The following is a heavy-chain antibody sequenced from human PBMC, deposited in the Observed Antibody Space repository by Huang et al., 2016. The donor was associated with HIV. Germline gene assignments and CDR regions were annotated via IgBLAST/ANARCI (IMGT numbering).Heavy chain of an antibody. CDR1: GFRFSSYS. Sequence: EVQLVESGGGLVKPGGSLRLSCEATGFRFSSYSMNWVRQAPGKGLAFVSSITAGSIFMNYAYSLKGRFTVSRDNGKNSLYLQIDNLRAEDTAIYYCARLGYHNDGRGFSNAFDIWGPGTVVTVFS. CDR3: ARLGYHNDGRGFSNAFDI. V-gene: IGHV3-21*06. CDR2: ITAGSIFM. J-gene: IGHJ3*02. D-gene: IGHD3-22*01.